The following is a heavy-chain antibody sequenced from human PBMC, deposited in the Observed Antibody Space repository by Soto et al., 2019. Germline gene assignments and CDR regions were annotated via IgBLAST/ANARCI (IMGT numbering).Heavy chain of an antibody. CDR2: IYYSGST. CDR1: GGSISSGGYY. V-gene: IGHV4-31*03. J-gene: IGHJ4*02. Sequence: SETLSLTCTVSGGSISSGGYYWSWIRQHPGKGLEWIGYIYYSGSTYYNPSLKSRVTISVDTSKNQFSLKLSSVTAADTAVYYCARTMYYYGPRENFSFDYWGQGTLVTSPQ. CDR3: ARTMYYYGPRENFSFDY. D-gene: IGHD3-10*01.